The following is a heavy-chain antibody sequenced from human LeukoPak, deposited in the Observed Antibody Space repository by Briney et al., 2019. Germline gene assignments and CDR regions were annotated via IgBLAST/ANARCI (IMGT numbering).Heavy chain of an antibody. Sequence: GGSLRPSCAASGFTFSSYGMHWVRQALGKGLGWMAVMWYGGSNKYYADSVKGRFTISRDNSKNTLYLQMNSLRAEDTAVYYCARDRGPGYSYGVLDYWGQGTLVTVSS. CDR1: GFTFSSYG. V-gene: IGHV3-33*01. CDR3: ARDRGPGYSYGVLDY. D-gene: IGHD5-18*01. CDR2: MWYGGSNK. J-gene: IGHJ4*02.